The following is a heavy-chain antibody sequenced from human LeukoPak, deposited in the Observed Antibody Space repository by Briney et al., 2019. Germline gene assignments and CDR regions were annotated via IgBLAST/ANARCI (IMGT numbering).Heavy chain of an antibody. CDR2: IYYSENT. J-gene: IGHJ4*02. CDR1: GGSISSSNYY. Sequence: SETLSLTCTVSGGSISSSNYYWGWIHQPPGKGLEWIGNIYYSENTHYNPSLKSRVTISVNTSKNQFSLKLSSVTAADTAVYYCARQPSYGLSFDYWGQGTLVTVSS. CDR3: ARQPSYGLSFDY. V-gene: IGHV4-39*01. D-gene: IGHD5-18*01.